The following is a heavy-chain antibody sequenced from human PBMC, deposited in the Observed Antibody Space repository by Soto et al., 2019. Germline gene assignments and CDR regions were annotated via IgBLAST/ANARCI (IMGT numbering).Heavy chain of an antibody. CDR3: ARQRTTVVTQAYFDH. D-gene: IGHD2-21*02. CDR2: IYYSGRT. J-gene: IGHJ4*02. V-gene: IGHV4-39*01. Sequence: SETLSLTCIVSGEPISSSSYYWGWIRQPPGKGLEWIGSIYYSGRTYYNPSFKSRVTISIDTSKNQFSLKLSSVTATDTAVYYCARQRTTVVTQAYFDHWGQGALVTVSS. CDR1: GEPISSSSYY.